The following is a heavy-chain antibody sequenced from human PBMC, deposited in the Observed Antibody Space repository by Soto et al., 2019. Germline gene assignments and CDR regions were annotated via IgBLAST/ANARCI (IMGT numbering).Heavy chain of an antibody. CDR1: GFRFRDYC. CDR3: ARVTTMGGY. D-gene: IGHD4-17*01. Sequence: EVQLVESGGGLVQPGGSLRLSCAASGFRFRDYCMYWVRQTPGKGLEWVANIKQDGSEKYYVESVKGRFTISRDNARNSLFLQMDGLRAEDTAVYFCARVTTMGGYWGQGTLVTVSS. CDR2: IKQDGSEK. J-gene: IGHJ4*02. V-gene: IGHV3-7*01.